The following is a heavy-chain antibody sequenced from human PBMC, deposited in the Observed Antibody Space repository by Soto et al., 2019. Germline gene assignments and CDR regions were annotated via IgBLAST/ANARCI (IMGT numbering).Heavy chain of an antibody. J-gene: IGHJ4*02. CDR3: ATESSYSEPLVY. Sequence: ASVKVSCKVSGYTLTELSMHWVRQAPGKGLEWMGGFDPEDGETIYAQKFQGRVTMTEDTSTDTAYMELSSLRSEDTAVYYCATESSYSEPLVYWGQGTLVTVSS. V-gene: IGHV1-24*01. CDR2: FDPEDGET. D-gene: IGHD4-4*01. CDR1: GYTLTELS.